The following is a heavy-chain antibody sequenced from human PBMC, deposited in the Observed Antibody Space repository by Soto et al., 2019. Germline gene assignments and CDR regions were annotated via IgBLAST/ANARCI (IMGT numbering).Heavy chain of an antibody. CDR3: AKTGTIFGVLMNNWFDP. V-gene: IGHV1-8*01. J-gene: IGHJ5*02. Sequence: ASVKVSCKASGYTFTSYDINWVRQATGQGLEWMGWMNPNSGNTGYAQKFQGRVTMTRNTSISTAYMELSSLRVEDTAVYYCAKTGTIFGVLMNNWFDPWGQGTLVTVSS. D-gene: IGHD3-3*02. CDR2: MNPNSGNT. CDR1: GYTFTSYD.